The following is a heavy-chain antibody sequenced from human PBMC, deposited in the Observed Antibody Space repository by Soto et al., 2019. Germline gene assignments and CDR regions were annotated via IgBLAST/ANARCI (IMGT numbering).Heavy chain of an antibody. D-gene: IGHD1-7*01. CDR1: GFTFSSYG. CDR3: AKDFTRLITGTTLYY. V-gene: IGHV3-30*18. Sequence: GGSLRLSCAASGFTFSSYGMHWVRQAPGKGLEWVAVISYDGSNKYYADSVKGRFTISRDNSKNTLYLQMNSLRAEDTAVYYCAKDFTRLITGTTLYYWGQGTLVTVSS. J-gene: IGHJ4*02. CDR2: ISYDGSNK.